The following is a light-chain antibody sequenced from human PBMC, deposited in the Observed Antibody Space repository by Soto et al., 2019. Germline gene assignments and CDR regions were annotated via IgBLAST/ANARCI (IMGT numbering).Light chain of an antibody. J-gene: IGKJ4*01. V-gene: IGKV3-20*01. CDR2: DAS. Sequence: EFVLTQSPGTLSLSPGERATLSCRASQTVRNNYLAWYQQKPGQAPKLLIYDASSRATGIPDRFSGGGSGTDFIVTISRLEPEDFAVYYCQQFSSYPLTFGGGTKLEIK. CDR1: QTVRNNY. CDR3: QQFSSYPLT.